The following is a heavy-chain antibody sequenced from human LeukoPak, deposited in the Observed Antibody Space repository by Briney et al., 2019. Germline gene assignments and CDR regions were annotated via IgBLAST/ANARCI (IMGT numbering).Heavy chain of an antibody. CDR1: GFSFSSYA. D-gene: IGHD6-13*01. V-gene: IGHV3-30-3*01. J-gene: IGHJ4*02. Sequence: GGSLRLSCAASGFSFSSYAMHWVRQAPGKGLEWVAVILYDGSNKYYADSVKGRFTISRDNSKNTLYLQMNSLRAEDTAVYYCARPHGSWSYYFDYWGQGTLVTVSS. CDR2: ILYDGSNK. CDR3: ARPHGSWSYYFDY.